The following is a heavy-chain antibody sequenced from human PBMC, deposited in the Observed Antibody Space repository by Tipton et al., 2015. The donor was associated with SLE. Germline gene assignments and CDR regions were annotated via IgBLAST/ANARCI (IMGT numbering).Heavy chain of an antibody. J-gene: IGHJ4*02. CDR3: ARGEGTGTDGGIY. V-gene: IGHV3-11*05. Sequence: SLRLSCAASGFTFSDHYMSWIRQAPGKGLEWVSYISGSSSYTDYVDSVKGRFTISRDNAKNSLYLQMNSLRAEDTAVYYCARGEGTGTDGGIYWGQGTLVTVSS. CDR2: ISGSSSYT. CDR1: GFTFSDHY. D-gene: IGHD1-7*01.